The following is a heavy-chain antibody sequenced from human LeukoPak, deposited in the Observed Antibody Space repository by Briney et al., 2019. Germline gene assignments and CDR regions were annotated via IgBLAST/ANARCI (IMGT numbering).Heavy chain of an antibody. Sequence: GASVKVSCEASGYTFTGYYMHWVRQAPGQGLEWMGWINPNSGGTNYAQKFQGRVTMTRDTSISTAYMELSRLRSDDTAVYYCARDPFAMIVVVSGMDVWGQGTTVTVSS. J-gene: IGHJ6*02. CDR3: ARDPFAMIVVVSGMDV. V-gene: IGHV1-2*02. D-gene: IGHD3-22*01. CDR1: GYTFTGYY. CDR2: INPNSGGT.